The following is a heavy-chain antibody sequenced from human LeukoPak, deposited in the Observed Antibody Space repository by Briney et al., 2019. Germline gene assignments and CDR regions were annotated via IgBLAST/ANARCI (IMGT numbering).Heavy chain of an antibody. CDR2: INPNSGGT. J-gene: IGHJ4*02. CDR1: GYTFTGYY. CDR3: ARVAFDFWSGYWLDY. Sequence: ASVKVSCKASGYTFTGYYMHWVRQAPGQGLEWMGWINPNSGGTNYAQKFQGRVTMTRDTSISTAYMELSRLRSDDTAVYYCARVAFDFWSGYWLDYWGQGTLVTVSS. D-gene: IGHD3-3*01. V-gene: IGHV1-2*02.